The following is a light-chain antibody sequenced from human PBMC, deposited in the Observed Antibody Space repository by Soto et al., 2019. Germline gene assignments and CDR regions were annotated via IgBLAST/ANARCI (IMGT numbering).Light chain of an antibody. CDR3: HQRSNWPPDT. J-gene: IGKJ5*01. Sequence: VWTQSPDTLSLSPGEGASLSCRASQGVHTFLAWYQQKPGQPPRLLIYGASTRAPGVPARFSGSGSGTDFTLTITSLEPEDFAVYYCHQRSNWPPDTFGQGTRLEI. CDR1: QGVHTF. V-gene: IGKV3-11*01. CDR2: GAS.